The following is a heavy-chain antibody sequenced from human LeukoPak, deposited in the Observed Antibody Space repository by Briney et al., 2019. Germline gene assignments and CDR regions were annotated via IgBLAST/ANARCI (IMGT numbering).Heavy chain of an antibody. V-gene: IGHV3-43*01. D-gene: IGHD2-2*01. CDR1: GFTFDDYT. J-gene: IGHJ4*02. Sequence: GGSLRLSCAASGFTFDDYTMHWVRQAPGKGLEWVSLISWDGGSTYYADSVKGRFTISRDNSKNSLYLQMNSLRTEDTALYYCAKALKRYCSSTSCYPFDCWGQGTLVTVSS. CDR2: ISWDGGST. CDR3: AKALKRYCSSTSCYPFDC.